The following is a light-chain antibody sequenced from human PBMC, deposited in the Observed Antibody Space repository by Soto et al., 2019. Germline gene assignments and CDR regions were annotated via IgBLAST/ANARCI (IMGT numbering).Light chain of an antibody. CDR3: QQLNSYPRT. CDR2: AAF. J-gene: IGKJ2*01. Sequence: DIQLTQSPSFLSASVGDRVTITCRASQGISSYLAWYQQRPGKAPKLLIYAAFTLQSGVPLRFSGSGSGTEFTLTISSLQPEDFATFYCQQLNSYPRTFGQGTKLEIK. CDR1: QGISSY. V-gene: IGKV1-9*01.